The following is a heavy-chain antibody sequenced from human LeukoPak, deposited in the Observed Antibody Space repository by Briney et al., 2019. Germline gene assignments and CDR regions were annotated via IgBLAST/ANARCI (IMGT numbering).Heavy chain of an antibody. D-gene: IGHD7-27*01. CDR3: ARDWNWGSSDAFDF. Sequence: ASVKVSCKASGYTFTGYYMHWVRQAPGQGLEWMGWINPNSGGTNYAQKFQGRVTMTRDTSISTAYMELSRLRSDDTAVYYCARDWNWGSSDAFDFWGQGTMVTVSS. CDR1: GYTFTGYY. J-gene: IGHJ3*01. V-gene: IGHV1-2*02. CDR2: INPNSGGT.